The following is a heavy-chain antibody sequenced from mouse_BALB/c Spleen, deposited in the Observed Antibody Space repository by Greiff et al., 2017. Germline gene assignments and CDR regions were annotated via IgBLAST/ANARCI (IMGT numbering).Heavy chain of an antibody. D-gene: IGHD2-3*01. V-gene: IGHV2-6-5*01. J-gene: IGHJ2*01. CDR3: AKHEDYDGYPYYLDY. CDR2: IWGGGST. CDR1: GFSLTDYG. Sequence: VKVVESGPGLVAPSQSLSITCTVSGFSLTDYGVSWIRQPPGKGLEWLGVIWGGGSTYYNSALKSRLSISKDNSKSQVFLKMNSLQTDDTAMYYCAKHEDYDGYPYYLDYWGQGTTLTVSS.